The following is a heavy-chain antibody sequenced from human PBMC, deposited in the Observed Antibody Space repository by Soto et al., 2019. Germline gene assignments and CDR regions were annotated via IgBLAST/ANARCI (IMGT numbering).Heavy chain of an antibody. CDR2: ASWDDDK. Sequence: QITLKESGPTLVNPTQTLTLTCTFSGFSLSTSGAAVGWIRQPPGKALEWLALASWDDDKRYSPSIKNRVSITKDTSKNQVVLTLTNAEPVDTATYYCAHWQLVTFLGLVTQSDVWFDSWGQGTLVTVPS. D-gene: IGHD3-3*02. CDR1: GFSLSTSGAA. J-gene: IGHJ5*01. CDR3: AHWQLVTFLGLVTQSDVWFDS. V-gene: IGHV2-5*02.